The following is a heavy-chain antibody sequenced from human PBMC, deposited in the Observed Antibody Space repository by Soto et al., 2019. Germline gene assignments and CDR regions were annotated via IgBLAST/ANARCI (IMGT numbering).Heavy chain of an antibody. Sequence: ASVKVSCKASGYTFTSSGIHWVREAPGQRLEWMGWINAANSDTKYSPKFQGRVTITRDTSASTAYMELSSLRSEDTAVYYCVRRHVSATGIDWFDPWGQGTRVTVPQ. CDR3: VRRHVSATGIDWFDP. CDR1: GYTFTSSG. V-gene: IGHV1-3*01. J-gene: IGHJ5*02. CDR2: INAANSDT. D-gene: IGHD6-13*01.